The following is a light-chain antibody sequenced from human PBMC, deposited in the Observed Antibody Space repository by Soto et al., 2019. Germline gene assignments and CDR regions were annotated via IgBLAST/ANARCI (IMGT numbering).Light chain of an antibody. CDR1: QTISSW. Sequence: DIQMTPSPSTLSGSVGDRVTITCRASQTISSWLAWYQQKPGKATKLLIYKASSLESGVPSRFSGSGSGTEFTLTISSLQTDDFAVYYCQQYNNWLWTVGQGNKGEIK. J-gene: IGKJ1*01. CDR3: QQYNNWLWT. V-gene: IGKV1-5*03. CDR2: KAS.